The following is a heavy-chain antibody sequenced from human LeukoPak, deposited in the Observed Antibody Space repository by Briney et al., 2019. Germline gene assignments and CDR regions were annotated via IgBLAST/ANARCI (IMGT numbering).Heavy chain of an antibody. CDR1: GGTFSSYA. CDR2: IIPIFGTA. D-gene: IGHD6-6*01. J-gene: IGHJ3*02. Sequence: GASVKVSCKASGGTFSSYAISWVRQAPGQGLEWMGGIIPIFGTANYAQKFQGRVTITADESTSTAYMELSSLRSADTAVYYCARRLYSSSQNAFDIWGQGTMVTVSS. CDR3: ARRLYSSSQNAFDI. V-gene: IGHV1-69*13.